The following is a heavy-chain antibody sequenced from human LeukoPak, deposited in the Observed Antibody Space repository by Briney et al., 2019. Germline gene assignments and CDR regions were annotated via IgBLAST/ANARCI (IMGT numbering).Heavy chain of an antibody. CDR1: GFTVSSNY. V-gene: IGHV3-66*01. CDR2: IYSGGST. J-gene: IGHJ3*02. CDR3: ARENGDNDAFDI. Sequence: PGGSLRLSCAASGFTVSSNYMSWVRQAPGKGLGWVSVIYSGGSTYYADSVRGRFTISRDNSKNTLYLQMNSLRAEDTAVYYCARENGDNDAFDIWGQGTMVTVSS. D-gene: IGHD4-17*01.